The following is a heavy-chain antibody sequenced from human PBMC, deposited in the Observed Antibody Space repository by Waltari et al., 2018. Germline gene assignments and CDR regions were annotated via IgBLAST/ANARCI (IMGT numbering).Heavy chain of an antibody. Sequence: VQLVESGGDLIQPGGSLRLSCAASGFTVRNNYMAWVRQAPGKGQEGVSVRLSGGDTYYADSVKGRFTISRDSSRNTLHLQMNSLRVEDTAVYYCTRTLVPADPPRAMDVWGQGTVVSVSS. CDR3: TRTLVPADPPRAMDV. CDR1: GFTVRNNY. D-gene: IGHD2-2*01. V-gene: IGHV3-53*01. J-gene: IGHJ6*02. CDR2: RLSGGDT.